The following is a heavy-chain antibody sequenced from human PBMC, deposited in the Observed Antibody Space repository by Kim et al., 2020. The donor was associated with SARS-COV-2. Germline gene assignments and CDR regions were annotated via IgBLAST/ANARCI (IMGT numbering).Heavy chain of an antibody. CDR2: VSGDGGTT. V-gene: IGHV3-43*02. D-gene: IGHD3-22*01. CDR1: GFTFGDFA. J-gene: IGHJ5*01. Sequence: GGSLRLSCSASGFTFGDFAMHWVRQVPGKSLEWLSVVSGDGGTTYSTESVKGRFTISRDNRNNSVYLQMNSLTPEDTAVYYCCKDYMRRHSSGWF. CDR3: CKDYMRRHSSGWF.